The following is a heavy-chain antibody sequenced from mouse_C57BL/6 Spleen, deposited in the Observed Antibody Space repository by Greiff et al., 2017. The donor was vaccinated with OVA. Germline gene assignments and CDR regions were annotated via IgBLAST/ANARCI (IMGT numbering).Heavy chain of an antibody. D-gene: IGHD2-14*01. CDR1: GFNIKDDY. V-gene: IGHV14-4*01. Sequence: EVQVVESGAELVRPGASVKLSCTASGFNIKDDYMHWVKQRPEQGLEWIGWIDPENGDTEYASKFQGKATITADTSSNTAYLQLSSLTSEDTAVYYCTGYRLWGQGTLVTVSA. CDR2: IDPENGDT. J-gene: IGHJ3*01. CDR3: TGYRL.